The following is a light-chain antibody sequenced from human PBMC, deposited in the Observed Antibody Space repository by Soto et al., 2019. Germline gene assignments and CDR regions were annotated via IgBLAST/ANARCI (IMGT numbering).Light chain of an antibody. V-gene: IGKV3-11*01. CDR3: QQNGSLPIT. Sequence: EIVLTQSPATLSLSPGERATLSCRASQSVSNYLAWFQQKPGQAPRLLIYDASNRATGIPARFSGSGSGTDFTLTISSLEPEDFAVYYCQQNGSLPITFGQGTRLEIK. J-gene: IGKJ5*01. CDR2: DAS. CDR1: QSVSNY.